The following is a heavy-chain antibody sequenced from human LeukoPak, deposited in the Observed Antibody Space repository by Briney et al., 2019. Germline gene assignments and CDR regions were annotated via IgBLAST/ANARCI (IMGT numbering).Heavy chain of an antibody. CDR2: IYTSGST. V-gene: IGHV4-4*07. Sequence: SETLSLTCTVSGGSISSYYWSWIRQPAGKGLEWIGRIYTSGSTNYNPSLKSRVTMSVDTSKNQFSLKLSSVTAADTAVYYCARGSRIGCSSSWGSGFYPWGQGTLVTVSS. CDR1: GGSISSYY. D-gene: IGHD6-13*01. CDR3: ARGSRIGCSSSWGSGFYP. J-gene: IGHJ5*02.